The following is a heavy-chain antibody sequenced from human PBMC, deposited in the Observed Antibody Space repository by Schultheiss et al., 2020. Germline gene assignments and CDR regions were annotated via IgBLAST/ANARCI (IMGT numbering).Heavy chain of an antibody. D-gene: IGHD6-19*01. CDR3: ARGLIAVADTPIDY. V-gene: IGHV3-11*06. J-gene: IGHJ4*02. CDR1: GFTFSDYY. Sequence: GESLKISCAASGFTFSDYYMSWIRQAPGKGLEWVSYISSSSSYTNYADSVKGRFTISRDNAKNSLYLQMNSLRAEDTAVYYCARGLIAVADTPIDYWSQGTLVTVSS. CDR2: ISSSSSYT.